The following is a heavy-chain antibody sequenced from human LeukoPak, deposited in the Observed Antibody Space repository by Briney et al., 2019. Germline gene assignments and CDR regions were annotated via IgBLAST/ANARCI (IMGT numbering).Heavy chain of an antibody. Sequence: GGSLRLSCAASGFTFSTYGMNWVRQAPGKGLEWVATISGGGGSIYYSDSVKGRFTISRDNSKNTLYLQMNSLKVEDTAIYYCAKNCILADIYFHHWGQGTLVTVSS. J-gene: IGHJ1*01. D-gene: IGHD2-15*01. CDR1: GFTFSTYG. CDR2: ISGGGGSI. CDR3: AKNCILADIYFHH. V-gene: IGHV3-23*01.